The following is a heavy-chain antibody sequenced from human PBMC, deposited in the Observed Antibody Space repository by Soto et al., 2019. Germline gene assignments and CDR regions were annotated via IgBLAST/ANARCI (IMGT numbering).Heavy chain of an antibody. CDR2: IYYSGST. J-gene: IGHJ5*02. CDR1: GGSISSYY. V-gene: IGHV4-59*01. CDR3: ARYSSLIAAAGTSNWFDP. D-gene: IGHD6-13*01. Sequence: PSETLSLTCTVSGGSISSYYWSWIRQPPEKGLEWIGYIYYSGSTNYNPSLKSRVTISVDTSKNQFSLKLSSVTAADTAVYYCARYSSLIAAAGTSNWFDPWGQGTLVTVSS.